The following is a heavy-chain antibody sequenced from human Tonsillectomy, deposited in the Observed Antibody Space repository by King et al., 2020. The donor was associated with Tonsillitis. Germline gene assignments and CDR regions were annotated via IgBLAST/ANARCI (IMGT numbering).Heavy chain of an antibody. J-gene: IGHJ6*02. CDR2: INQDGSEK. CDR3: ERGPPYSSLDYYYGMDV. CDR1: GFTFSTYW. D-gene: IGHD6-13*01. Sequence: EVQLVESGGGLVQPGGSLRLSCAASGFTFSTYWMSWVRQAPGKGLEWVANINQDGSEKYYVDSVKGRLTISRDNAKNSLYLQMNSLRAEDSALYYCERGPPYSSLDYYYGMDVWGQGTTVTVSS. V-gene: IGHV3-7*03.